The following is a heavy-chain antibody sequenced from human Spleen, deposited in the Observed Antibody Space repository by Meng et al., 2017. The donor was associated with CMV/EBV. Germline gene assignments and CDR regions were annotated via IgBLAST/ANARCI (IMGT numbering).Heavy chain of an antibody. V-gene: IGHV3-74*03. CDR1: GFTFSYYW. CDR2: IDTDGTVT. D-gene: IGHD1-14*01. Sequence: VQVVESGGGLVRPGGSLSLSCADSGFTFSYYWMHWVRQAPGEGPVRVSRIDTDGTVTSYAESVRGRFTISRDNSKNTLYLQMNDLRAGDSGVYYCVRDLVGNRDSWGHGTLVTVSS. CDR3: VRDLVGNRDS. J-gene: IGHJ5*01.